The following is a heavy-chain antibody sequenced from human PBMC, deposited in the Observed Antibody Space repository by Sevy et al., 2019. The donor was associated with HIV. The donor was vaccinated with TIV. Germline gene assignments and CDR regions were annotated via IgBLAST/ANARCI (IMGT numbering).Heavy chain of an antibody. CDR2: ISFYGSNK. CDR3: ARAHIENDSSGYADAFDI. J-gene: IGHJ3*02. D-gene: IGHD3-22*01. Sequence: GGSLRLSCAASGFTFSTYGMHWVRQAPGKGLEWVALISFYGSNKYYADSVKGRFTISRDNSKKTLYLQMNSLRTEDTDMYFCARAHIENDSSGYADAFDIWGQGTTVTVSS. CDR1: GFTFSTYG. V-gene: IGHV3-30*03.